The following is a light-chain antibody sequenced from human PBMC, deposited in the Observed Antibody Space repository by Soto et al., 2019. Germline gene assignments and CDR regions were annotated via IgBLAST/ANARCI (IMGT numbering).Light chain of an antibody. J-gene: IGKJ4*01. Sequence: DIQMTQSPSTLSASVGDTVTVTCRASQSVSGWLAWYQQKPGEAPKLLIYAASSLQSGVPSRFSGSGSASGTDFTLTISSLQPDDFATYYCQQSYTTSLTFGGGTKVDIK. CDR1: QSVSGW. V-gene: IGKV1-39*01. CDR2: AAS. CDR3: QQSYTTSLT.